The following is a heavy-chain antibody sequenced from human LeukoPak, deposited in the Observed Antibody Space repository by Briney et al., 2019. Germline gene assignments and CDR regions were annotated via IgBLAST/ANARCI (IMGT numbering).Heavy chain of an antibody. J-gene: IGHJ4*02. V-gene: IGHV4-59*01. CDR2: IYYSGST. D-gene: IGHD3-9*01. CDR3: ASTDILTGHDLFDY. Sequence: PSETLSLTCTVSGGSISSYYWSWIRQPPGKGLEWIGYIYYSGSTNYKPSLKSRVTISVDTSKNQFSLRLRSVTAADTAVYYCASTDILTGHDLFDYWGQGTLVTVSS. CDR1: GGSISSYY.